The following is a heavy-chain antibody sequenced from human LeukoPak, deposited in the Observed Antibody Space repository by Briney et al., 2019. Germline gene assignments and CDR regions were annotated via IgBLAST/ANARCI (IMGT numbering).Heavy chain of an antibody. J-gene: IGHJ4*02. V-gene: IGHV4-31*03. D-gene: IGHD1-26*01. Sequence: SQTLSLTCTVSGGSISSGGYYWSWIRQHPGKGLEWIRYIYYSGSTYYNPSLKSRVTISVDTSKNQFSLKLSSVTAADTAVYYCARVIDKWELRGRYFDYWGQGTLVTVSS. CDR1: GGSISSGGYY. CDR2: IYYSGST. CDR3: ARVIDKWELRGRYFDY.